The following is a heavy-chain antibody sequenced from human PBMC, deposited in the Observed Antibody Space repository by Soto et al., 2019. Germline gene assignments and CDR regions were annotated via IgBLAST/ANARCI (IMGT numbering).Heavy chain of an antibody. CDR3: ARGEGSGFGAPPPPPFDY. J-gene: IGHJ4*02. Sequence: QVQLVESGGGVVQPGRSLRLSCAASGFTFSSYGMHWVRQAPGKGLEWVAVIWYDGSNKYYADSVKGRFTISRDNSKNPLYLPNNLPRAGGPAVFFMARGEGSGFGAPPPPPFDYWGQGTLVTVSS. D-gene: IGHD3-10*01. CDR2: IWYDGSNK. CDR1: GFTFSSYG. V-gene: IGHV3-33*01.